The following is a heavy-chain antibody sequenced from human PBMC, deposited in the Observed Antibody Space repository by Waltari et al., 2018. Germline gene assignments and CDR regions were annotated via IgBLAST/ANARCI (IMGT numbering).Heavy chain of an antibody. CDR2: IDSSGSTI. CDR3: ARDIRIRGLMGN. J-gene: IGHJ4*02. D-gene: IGHD3-10*01. CDR1: GFTFPDFY. Sequence: QVQLVESGGGLVKPGGSLRLSCAASGFTFPDFYMRCISQAPGKGPEWLSYIDSSGSTIYYADSVKGRFTISRDNTKNSLHLQMSSLRVEDTAVYYCARDIRIRGLMGNWGQGTLVTVSS. V-gene: IGHV3-11*04.